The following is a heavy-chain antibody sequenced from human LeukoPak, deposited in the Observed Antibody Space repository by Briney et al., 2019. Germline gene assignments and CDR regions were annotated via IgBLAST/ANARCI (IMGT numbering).Heavy chain of an antibody. Sequence: PSETLSLTCAVYGGSFSGYYWSWIRQPPGKGLEWIGEINHSGSTNYNPSLKSRVTISVDTSKSQFSLKLSSVTAADTAVYYCARVGYDSSGYYFDYWGQGTLVTVSS. CDR3: ARVGYDSSGYYFDY. J-gene: IGHJ4*02. V-gene: IGHV4-34*01. CDR1: GGSFSGYY. D-gene: IGHD3-22*01. CDR2: INHSGST.